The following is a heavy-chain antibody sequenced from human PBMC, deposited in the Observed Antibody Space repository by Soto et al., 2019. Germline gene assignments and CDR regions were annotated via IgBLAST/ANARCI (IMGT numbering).Heavy chain of an antibody. CDR3: AGSIAAAGTFDY. J-gene: IGHJ4*02. CDR1: GGSFSGYY. V-gene: IGHV4-34*01. D-gene: IGHD6-13*01. Sequence: SETLSLTCAVYGGSFSGYYWSWIRQPPGKGLEWIGEINHSGSTNYNPSLKSRVTISVDTSKNQFSLKLSSVTAADTAVYYCAGSIAAAGTFDYWGQGTLVTVSS. CDR2: INHSGST.